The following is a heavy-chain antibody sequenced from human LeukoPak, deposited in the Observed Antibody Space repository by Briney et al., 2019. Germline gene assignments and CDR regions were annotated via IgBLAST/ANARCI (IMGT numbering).Heavy chain of an antibody. CDR2: ISGSGGST. Sequence: GGSLRLSCAASGFTFSSYAMSWVRQAPGKGLEWVSAISGSGGSTYYADSVKGRFTISRDNSKNTLYLQMNTLRAEDTAVYYCAKDRLITFGGVIVRSAFDTWGQGTMVTVSS. CDR1: GFTFSSYA. CDR3: AKDRLITFGGVIVRSAFDT. J-gene: IGHJ3*02. D-gene: IGHD3-16*02. V-gene: IGHV3-23*01.